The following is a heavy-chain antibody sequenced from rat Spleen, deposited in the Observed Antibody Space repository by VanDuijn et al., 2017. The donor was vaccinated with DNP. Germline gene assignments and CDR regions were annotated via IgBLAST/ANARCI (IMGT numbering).Heavy chain of an antibody. CDR1: GFTFSNYG. CDR3: ARHVLPLRVWDY. V-gene: IGHV5-19*01. D-gene: IGHD1-4*01. Sequence: EVQLVESGGGLVQPGRSLKLSCAASGFTFSNYGMHWIRQAPTRGLEWVASISPSGGSTYYRDSVKGRFIFSRDNAKSTLYLQMSSLRSEDMATYYCARHVLPLRVWDYWGQGVMVTVSS. CDR2: ISPSGGST. J-gene: IGHJ2*01.